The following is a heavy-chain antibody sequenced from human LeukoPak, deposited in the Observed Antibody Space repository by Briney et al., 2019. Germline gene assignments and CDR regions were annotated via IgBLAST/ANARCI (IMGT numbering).Heavy chain of an antibody. V-gene: IGHV3-23*01. J-gene: IGHJ4*02. CDR2: ISGSGGST. CDR3: AKDPDYYGSGSYYNLDYFDY. Sequence: GGSLRLSCAASGFTFSGYAMSWVRQAPGKGLEWVSAISGSGGSTYYADSVKGRFTISRDNSKNTLYLQMNSLRAEDTAVYYCAKDPDYYGSGSYYNLDYFDYWGQGTLVTVSS. D-gene: IGHD3-10*01. CDR1: GFTFSGYA.